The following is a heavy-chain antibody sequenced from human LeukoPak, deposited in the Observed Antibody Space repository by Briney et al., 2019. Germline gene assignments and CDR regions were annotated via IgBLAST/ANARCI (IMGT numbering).Heavy chain of an antibody. CDR1: GITFSGHA. CDR2: ISDSGGHT. J-gene: IGHJ4*02. V-gene: IGHV3-23*01. Sequence: GGSLRLSCAASGITFSGHAMSWVRQAPGKGLEWVAAISDSGGHTYYADSVKGRFTISRDNSKNTLYLQMNSLRADDTAEYYCARRTGYNYGPFDYRGQGTLVTVSS. CDR3: ARRTGYNYGPFDY. D-gene: IGHD5-24*01.